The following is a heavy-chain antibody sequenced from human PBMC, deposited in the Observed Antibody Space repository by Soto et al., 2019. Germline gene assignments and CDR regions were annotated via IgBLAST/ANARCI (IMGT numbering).Heavy chain of an antibody. Sequence: EVQLLESGGGLVQPGGSLRLSCAASGFTFSSYAMSWVRQAPGKGLEWVSAISDSGGSTYYADSVKGRFTISRDNSKNTLYLQMNSLRAEDTAVYYCAKASGIALYFDYWGQGTLVTVSS. CDR3: AKASGIALYFDY. J-gene: IGHJ4*02. CDR1: GFTFSSYA. D-gene: IGHD6-13*01. V-gene: IGHV3-23*01. CDR2: ISDSGGST.